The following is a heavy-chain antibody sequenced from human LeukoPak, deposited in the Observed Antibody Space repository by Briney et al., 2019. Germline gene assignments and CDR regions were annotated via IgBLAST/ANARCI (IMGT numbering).Heavy chain of an antibody. J-gene: IGHJ6*02. CDR1: GFTVSSNY. V-gene: IGHV3-66*01. CDR3: ARDHYDILTGYFYYYCGMDV. Sequence: GGSLRLSCAASGFTVSSNYMSWVRQAPGKGLEGVSVIYSGGSTYYADSVKGRFTISRDNSKNTLYLQMNSLRAEDTAVYYCARDHYDILTGYFYYYCGMDVWGQGTTVTVSS. D-gene: IGHD3-9*01. CDR2: IYSGGST.